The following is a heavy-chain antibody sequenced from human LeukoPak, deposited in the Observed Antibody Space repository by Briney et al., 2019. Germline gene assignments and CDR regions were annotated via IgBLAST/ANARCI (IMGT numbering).Heavy chain of an antibody. CDR2: IYYSGIT. D-gene: IGHD6-13*01. J-gene: IGHJ6*03. CDR1: GGSLSSGGYY. CDR3: ARDSRENIASAGTEGSMDV. V-gene: IGHV4-31*03. Sequence: LRTLSLTCTVSGGSLSSGGYYWSWIRQHPGKGLEWIGYIYYSGITYYNPSLRSRVTISVDTSKNQFPLKLSPVTVADTAVYYCARDSRENIASAGTEGSMDVWGKGTTVTVSS.